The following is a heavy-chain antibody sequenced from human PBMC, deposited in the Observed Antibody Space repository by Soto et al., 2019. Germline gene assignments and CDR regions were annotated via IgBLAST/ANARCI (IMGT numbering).Heavy chain of an antibody. CDR3: ARAKAPLYSSSWYWFDP. CDR2: INHSGST. D-gene: IGHD6-13*01. Sequence: SETLSLTCAVYGGSCSGYYWTWIRQPTGTGLEWIGEINHSGSTNYNPSLKSRVTISVDTSKNQFSLKLTSVTAADTAVYYCARAKAPLYSSSWYWFDPWGQGTLVTVSS. CDR1: GGSCSGYY. V-gene: IGHV4-34*01. J-gene: IGHJ5*02.